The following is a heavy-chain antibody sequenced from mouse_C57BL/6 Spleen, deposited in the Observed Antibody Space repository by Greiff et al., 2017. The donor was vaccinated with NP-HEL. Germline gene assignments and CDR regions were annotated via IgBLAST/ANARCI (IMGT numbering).Heavy chain of an antibody. J-gene: IGHJ4*01. Sequence: QVQLQQPGAELVRPGSSVKLSCKASGYTFTSYWMHWVKQRPIQGLEWIGNIDPSDSETHYNQKFKDKATLTVDKSSSTAYMQLSSLTSEDSAVYYCARSYSTYYAMDDWGQGTSVTVSS. CDR3: ARSYSTYYAMDD. CDR1: GYTFTSYW. CDR2: IDPSDSET. D-gene: IGHD2-5*01. V-gene: IGHV1-52*01.